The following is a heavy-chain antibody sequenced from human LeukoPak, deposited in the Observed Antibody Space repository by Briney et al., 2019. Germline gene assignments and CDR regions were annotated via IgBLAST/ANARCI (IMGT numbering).Heavy chain of an antibody. CDR1: GFTFSSYA. CDR3: ARIAVAGGISY. V-gene: IGHV3-30*04. Sequence: GGSLRLSCAASGFTFSSYAMHWVRQAPGKGLEWVAVISYDGSNKYYADSVKGRFTISRDNSKNTLYLQMNSLRAEDTAVYYCARIAVAGGISYWGQGTLVTVSS. J-gene: IGHJ4*02. CDR2: ISYDGSNK. D-gene: IGHD6-19*01.